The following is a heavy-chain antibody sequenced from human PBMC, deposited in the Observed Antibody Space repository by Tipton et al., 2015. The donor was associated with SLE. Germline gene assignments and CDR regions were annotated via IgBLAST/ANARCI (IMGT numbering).Heavy chain of an antibody. CDR2: IDHSGST. D-gene: IGHD1-1*01. Sequence: TLSLTCAVYGGSFSGYYWTWIRQPPGKGLEWIGEIDHSGSTFYNPSLKSQVTISVDTSNNQFSLKLNSVTAADTAVYYCASEGPSVQGYYYDYGMDVWGQGTTVTVSS. CDR3: ASEGPSVQGYYYDYGMDV. CDR1: GGSFSGYY. V-gene: IGHV4-34*01. J-gene: IGHJ6*02.